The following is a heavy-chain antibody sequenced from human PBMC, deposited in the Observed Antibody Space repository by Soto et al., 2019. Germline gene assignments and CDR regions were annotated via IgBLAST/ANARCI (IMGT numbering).Heavy chain of an antibody. CDR3: AKISMTKGWFDP. V-gene: IGHV3-23*01. D-gene: IGHD3-22*01. CDR1: GFTFSSYA. Sequence: GGSLRLSCVASGFTFSSYAMSWVRQAPGKGLEWVSGILGSGGSTYYADSVKGRFTISRDNSKNTLYLQMNSLRAEDTAVYYCAKISMTKGWFDPWGQGTLVTVSS. J-gene: IGHJ5*02. CDR2: ILGSGGST.